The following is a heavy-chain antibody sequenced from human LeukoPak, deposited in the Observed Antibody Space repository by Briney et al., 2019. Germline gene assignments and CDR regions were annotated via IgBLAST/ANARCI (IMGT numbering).Heavy chain of an antibody. Sequence: ASVKVSCKASGYTFTNYYIHWVRQAPGQGLEWMGLINPGGGNTNYAQKFQGRVTITADKSTSTAYMELSSLRSEDTAVYYCASDSINYYDSSGSNYWGQGTLVTVSS. CDR3: ASDSINYYDSSGSNY. V-gene: IGHV1-46*01. D-gene: IGHD3-22*01. CDR1: GYTFTNYY. CDR2: INPGGGNT. J-gene: IGHJ4*02.